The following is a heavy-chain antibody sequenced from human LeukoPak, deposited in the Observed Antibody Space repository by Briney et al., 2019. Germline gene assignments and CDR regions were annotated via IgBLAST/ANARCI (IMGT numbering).Heavy chain of an antibody. V-gene: IGHV3-30-3*01. D-gene: IGHD3-10*01. CDR2: ISYDRSNK. Sequence: GGSLRLSCAASGFTFSSYAMHWVRQAPGKGLEWVAVISYDRSNKYYADSVKGRFTISRDNSKNTLYLQMNSLRAEDTAVYYCARDGYSMVRGVIAYYFDYWGQGTLVTVSS. CDR1: GFTFSSYA. J-gene: IGHJ4*02. CDR3: ARDGYSMVRGVIAYYFDY.